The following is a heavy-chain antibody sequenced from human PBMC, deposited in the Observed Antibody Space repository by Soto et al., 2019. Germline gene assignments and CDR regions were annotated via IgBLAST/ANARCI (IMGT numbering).Heavy chain of an antibody. CDR2: IFYIGTT. D-gene: IGHD6-13*01. J-gene: IGHJ4*02. Sequence: KPSETLSLTCTVSGGSISSYYWSWIRQPPGKGLDWIGYIFYIGTTNYNPSLKSRVTISVDTSKNQFSLKLTSVTAADTAVYYCARAAGAAANFDFWGQGTLVTVSS. CDR1: GGSISSYY. V-gene: IGHV4-59*01. CDR3: ARAAGAAANFDF.